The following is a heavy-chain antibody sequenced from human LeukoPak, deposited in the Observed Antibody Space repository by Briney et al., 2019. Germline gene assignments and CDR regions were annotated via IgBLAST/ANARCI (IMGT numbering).Heavy chain of an antibody. CDR1: GYTFSSYD. V-gene: IGHV1-8*03. D-gene: IGHD3-10*01. J-gene: IGHJ4*02. CDR3: ATQYGSGSRGYFDY. CDR2: MNPNCGNT. Sequence: ASVKVSCKASGYTFSSYDINWVRQATGQGLEWMGWMNPNCGNTGFAQRFQGRVTITWNTSIGTAYMELSNLRSEDTAVYYCATQYGSGSRGYFDYWGQGTLVTVSS.